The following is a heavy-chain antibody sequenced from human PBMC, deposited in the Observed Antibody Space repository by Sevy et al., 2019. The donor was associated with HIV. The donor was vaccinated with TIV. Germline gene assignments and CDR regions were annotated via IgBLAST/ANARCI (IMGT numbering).Heavy chain of an antibody. D-gene: IGHD5-12*01. V-gene: IGHV3-7*01. CDR3: AREGSSYDTYYNHYGNDV. CDR2: INQDGSQK. J-gene: IGHJ6*02. CDR1: GFTFYSYW. Sequence: GGSLRLSCATSGFTFYSYWLTWVRQAPGKGLEWVANINQDGSQKKYVDSVKGRFTISRDNAQKSVFLQLRDLRAADTGVYYCAREGSSYDTYYNHYGNDVWGQGTTVTVSS.